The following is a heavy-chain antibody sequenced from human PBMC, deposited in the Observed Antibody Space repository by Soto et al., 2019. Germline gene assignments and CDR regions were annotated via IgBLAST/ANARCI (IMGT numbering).Heavy chain of an antibody. CDR3: SRSFNA. V-gene: IGHV3-7*01. D-gene: IGHD2-8*01. CDR1: GFTFSTYW. CDR2: INQDGSEK. Sequence: LRLSCAASGFTFSTYWMDWVRQTPGKGLEWVANINQDGSEKNYVGSVKGRFTISRDNAKNSLYLQMSSLTAEDSALYYCSRSFNAWGQGTLVTVSS. J-gene: IGHJ5*02.